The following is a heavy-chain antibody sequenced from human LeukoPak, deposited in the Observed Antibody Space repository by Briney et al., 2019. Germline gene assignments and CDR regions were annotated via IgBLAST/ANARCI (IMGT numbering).Heavy chain of an antibody. J-gene: IGHJ6*02. CDR1: GFSVTNNY. Sequence: GGSLRLSCAVSGFSVTNNYMSWVRQVPGKGLEWVSYISTSSSYTNYADSVKGRFTISRDNAKNSLYLQMNSLRAEDTAVYYCARVGPRLAAAANNYYYYYGLDVWGQGTAVTVSS. D-gene: IGHD6-13*01. CDR2: ISTSSSYT. CDR3: ARVGPRLAAAANNYYYYYGLDV. V-gene: IGHV3-11*06.